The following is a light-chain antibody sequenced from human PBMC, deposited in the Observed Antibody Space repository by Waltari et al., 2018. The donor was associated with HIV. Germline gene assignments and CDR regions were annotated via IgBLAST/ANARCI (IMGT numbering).Light chain of an antibody. Sequence: QSVLTQPPSASGTPGQRVTISCSGRSSNIGSNYVNWYQQLPGTAPKLLISSNDQRPSGVPDRFSGSKSGTSASLAISGLQSGDEADYYCAAWDDSLNGPVFGGGTKLTVL. CDR3: AAWDDSLNGPV. CDR2: SND. CDR1: SSNIGSNY. V-gene: IGLV1-44*01. J-gene: IGLJ2*01.